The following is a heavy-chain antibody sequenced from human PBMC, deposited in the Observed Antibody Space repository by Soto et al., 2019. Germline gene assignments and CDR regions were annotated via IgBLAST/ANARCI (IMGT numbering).Heavy chain of an antibody. D-gene: IGHD3-9*01. V-gene: IGHV3-49*03. CDR1: GFTFGDYS. CDR2: VRSKAYGGTT. J-gene: IGHJ6*02. Sequence: FLRLSFTASGFTFGDYSMSWFRQAPGKGLEWVGFVRSKAYGGTTEYAASVKGRFTISRDDSRSIAYLQMNSLKTEDTAMYYCSSDRYFSMDVWGQGTTVTVSS. CDR3: SSDRYFSMDV.